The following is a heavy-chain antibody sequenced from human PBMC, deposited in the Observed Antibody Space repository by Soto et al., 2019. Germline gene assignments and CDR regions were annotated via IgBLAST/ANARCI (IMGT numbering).Heavy chain of an antibody. CDR1: GGTFSSYA. Sequence: QVQLVQSGAEVKKPGSSVKVSCKASGGTFSSYAISWVRQAPGQGLEWMGGIIPIFGTANYAQKFQGRVTITADESTSTAYMELSSLRSEDTAVYYCASDIVVVTAMAGYFDYWGQGTLVTVSS. J-gene: IGHJ4*02. V-gene: IGHV1-69*12. D-gene: IGHD2-21*02. CDR3: ASDIVVVTAMAGYFDY. CDR2: IIPIFGTA.